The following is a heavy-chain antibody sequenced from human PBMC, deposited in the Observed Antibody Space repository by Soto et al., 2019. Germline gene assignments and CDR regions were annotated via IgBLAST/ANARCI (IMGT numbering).Heavy chain of an antibody. CDR1: GYTFTGYY. CDR2: INPNSGDT. Sequence: ASVKVSCKASGYTFTGYYIHWVRQAPGQGLEWMGWINPNSGDTNYAQKFQGRVTMTRDTSIRTAYMELSRVRSDDTAVYYCARALATDYWGQGTLVTVSS. V-gene: IGHV1-2*02. J-gene: IGHJ4*02. CDR3: ARALATDY.